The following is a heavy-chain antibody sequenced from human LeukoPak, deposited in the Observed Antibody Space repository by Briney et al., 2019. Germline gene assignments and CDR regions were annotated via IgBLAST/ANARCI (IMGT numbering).Heavy chain of an antibody. D-gene: IGHD2-2*01. Sequence: ASVKVSCKASGGTFSSYAISWVRQAPGQGLEWMGGIIPSFGTANYAQKFQGRVTNTTDESTSTASMELSSLRSEDTAVYYCARVVPGSLDPNYHYYYMDVWGKGTTVPVSS. CDR3: ARVVPGSLDPNYHYYYMDV. J-gene: IGHJ6*03. CDR2: IIPSFGTA. V-gene: IGHV1-69*05. CDR1: GGTFSSYA.